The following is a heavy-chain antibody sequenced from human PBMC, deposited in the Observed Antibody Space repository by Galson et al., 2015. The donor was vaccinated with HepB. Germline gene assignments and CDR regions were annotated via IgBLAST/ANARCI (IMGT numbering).Heavy chain of an antibody. CDR2: INSDGSST. Sequence: LRLSCAASGFTFSSYWMHWVRQAPGKGLVWVSRINSDGSSTSYADSVKGRFTISRDNAKNTLYLQMNSLRAEDTAVYYCAREDYGDYGDSGMDVWGQGTTVTVSS. J-gene: IGHJ6*02. CDR1: GFTFSSYW. D-gene: IGHD4-17*01. V-gene: IGHV3-74*01. CDR3: AREDYGDYGDSGMDV.